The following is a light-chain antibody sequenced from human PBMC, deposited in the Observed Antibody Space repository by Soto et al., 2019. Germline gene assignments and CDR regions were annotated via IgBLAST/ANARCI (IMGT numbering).Light chain of an antibody. Sequence: EIVMTQSPATLSVSPGERVTLSCRARQSVGSNIAWYQQKPGQGPRLLIYGASTRAAGIPARFSGSGSGTEFTITISSLQSEDFAVYFCKQYYHRWTFGQGTKVDIK. CDR1: QSVGSN. CDR3: KQYYHRWT. J-gene: IGKJ1*01. CDR2: GAS. V-gene: IGKV3-15*01.